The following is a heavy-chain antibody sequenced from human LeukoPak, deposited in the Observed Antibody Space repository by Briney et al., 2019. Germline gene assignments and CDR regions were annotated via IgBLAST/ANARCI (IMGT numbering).Heavy chain of an antibody. Sequence: GGSLRLSCTASGFTFGDYAMSWVRQAPGKGLEWVAVISYDGSNKYYADSVKGRFTISRDNSKNTLYLQMNSLRAEDTAVYYCARDFLSGYLDYWGQGTLVTVSS. D-gene: IGHD3-3*01. CDR2: ISYDGSNK. CDR1: GFTFGDYA. J-gene: IGHJ4*02. CDR3: ARDFLSGYLDY. V-gene: IGHV3-30*14.